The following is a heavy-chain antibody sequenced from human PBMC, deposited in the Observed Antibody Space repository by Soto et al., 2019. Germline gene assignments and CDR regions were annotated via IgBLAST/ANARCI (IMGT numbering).Heavy chain of an antibody. D-gene: IGHD3-3*01. CDR3: ARSGRSGYNYYYGMDV. Sequence: SETLSLTCTVSGDSISGYYWSWIRQPPGKRLEWIGYIYESGSTNYSPSLKSRVTMSIDRSKNQFSLKLSSVTAADTAVYYCARSGRSGYNYYYGMDVWGQGTTVTVSS. CDR1: GDSISGYY. CDR2: IYESGST. J-gene: IGHJ6*02. V-gene: IGHV4-59*01.